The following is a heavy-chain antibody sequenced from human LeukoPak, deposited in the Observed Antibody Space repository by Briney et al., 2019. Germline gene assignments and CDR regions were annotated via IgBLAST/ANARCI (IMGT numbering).Heavy chain of an antibody. V-gene: IGHV1-2*02. CDR3: ARVGSSVVVVAAHFDY. CDR2: INPNSGDT. D-gene: IGHD2-15*01. CDR1: GYTFTGHY. J-gene: IGHJ4*02. Sequence: ASVKVSCKASGYTFTGHYMHWVRQAPGRGLEWMGWINPNSGDTNYAQKFQGRVTMTRDTSISTAYMELSRLRSDDTAVYYCARVGSSVVVVAAHFDYWGQGTLVTVSS.